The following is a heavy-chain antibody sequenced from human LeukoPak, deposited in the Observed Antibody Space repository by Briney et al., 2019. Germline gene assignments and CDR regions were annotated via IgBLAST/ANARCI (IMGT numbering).Heavy chain of an antibody. V-gene: IGHV3-30*04. CDR2: ISYDGSNK. J-gene: IGHJ4*02. Sequence: GGSLRLSCAASGFTFSSYAMHWVRQAPGKGLEWVAVISYDGSNKYYADSVKGRSTISRDNSKNMLYLQMNSLRAEDTAVYYCASARLAVATDYWGQGTLVTVSS. CDR1: GFTFSSYA. D-gene: IGHD6-19*01. CDR3: ASARLAVATDY.